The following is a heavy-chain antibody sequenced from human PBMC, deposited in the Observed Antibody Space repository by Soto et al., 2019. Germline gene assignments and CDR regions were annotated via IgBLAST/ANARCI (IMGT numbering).Heavy chain of an antibody. J-gene: IGHJ6*02. V-gene: IGHV1-69*01. CDR1: GGTFSSYA. Sequence: QVQLVQSGAEVKKPGSSVKVSCKASGGTFSSYAISWVRQAPGQGLEWMGGIIPIFGTANYAQKFQGRVTITADESTSTAYMELSSLRSEDTAVYYCARVRERGVRGVEYYYYYYGMDVWGQGTTVTVSS. D-gene: IGHD3-10*01. CDR3: ARVRERGVRGVEYYYYYYGMDV. CDR2: IIPIFGTA.